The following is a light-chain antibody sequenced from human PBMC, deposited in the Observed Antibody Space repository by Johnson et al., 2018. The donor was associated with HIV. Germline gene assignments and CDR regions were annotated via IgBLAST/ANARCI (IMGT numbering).Light chain of an antibody. J-gene: IGLJ1*01. CDR3: GTWDSSLSASYV. CDR1: SSKIGNKY. CDR2: DNN. V-gene: IGLV1-51*01. Sequence: QSVLTQPPSVSAAPGQKVTISCSGSSSKIGNKYVSWYQQLPGTAPKLLIYDNNKRPSGIPDRFSGSKSGTSATLGITGLQTGDEADYYCGTWDSSLSASYVFGTGTKVTVL.